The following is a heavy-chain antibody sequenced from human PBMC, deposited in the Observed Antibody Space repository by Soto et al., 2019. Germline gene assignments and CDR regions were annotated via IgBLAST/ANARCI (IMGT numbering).Heavy chain of an antibody. Sequence: GGSLRLSCAASGFSFSSYAMSWVRQAPGKGLEWVSAISGSDGSTYYADSVKGRFTISRDNSRNTLYLQMNSLRAEDTAVYYCAKDGVAHIPLYTSGSSYDHWGQGTLVTVSS. J-gene: IGHJ4*02. D-gene: IGHD3-22*01. CDR1: GFSFSSYA. V-gene: IGHV3-23*01. CDR3: AKDGVAHIPLYTSGSSYDH. CDR2: ISGSDGST.